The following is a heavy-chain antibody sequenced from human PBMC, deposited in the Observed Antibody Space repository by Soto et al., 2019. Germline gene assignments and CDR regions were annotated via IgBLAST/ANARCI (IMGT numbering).Heavy chain of an antibody. D-gene: IGHD3-3*01. Sequence: GGSLRLSCAASGFTFSSYSMNWVRQAPGKGLEWVSYISSSSSTIYYADSVKRRFTISRNNAKNSLYLQMNSLRDEDATVYYCARDQYDFWSGYYIDYWGQGTLVTVSS. V-gene: IGHV3-48*02. CDR1: GFTFSSYS. CDR3: ARDQYDFWSGYYIDY. CDR2: ISSSSSTI. J-gene: IGHJ4*02.